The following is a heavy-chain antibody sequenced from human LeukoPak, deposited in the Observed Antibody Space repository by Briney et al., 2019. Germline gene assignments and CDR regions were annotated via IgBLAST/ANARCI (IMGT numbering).Heavy chain of an antibody. D-gene: IGHD2-15*01. V-gene: IGHV4-30-2*01. CDR2: IYHSGST. CDR3: ARDASYCSGGSCFNWFDP. Sequence: LRLSCAASGFTVRSNYMSWVRQAPGKGLEWIGYIYHSGSTYYNPSLKSRVTISVDRSKNQFSLKLSSVTAADTAVYYCARDASYCSGGSCFNWFDPWGQGTLVTVSS. CDR1: GFTVRSNY. J-gene: IGHJ5*02.